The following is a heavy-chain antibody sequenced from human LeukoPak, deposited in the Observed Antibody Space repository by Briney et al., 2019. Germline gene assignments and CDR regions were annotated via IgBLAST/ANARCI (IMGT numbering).Heavy chain of an antibody. D-gene: IGHD3-22*01. CDR1: GYTLTEXX. J-gene: IGHJ1*01. Sequence: ASVKVSCKVSGYTLTEXXXXXXXXAXXXXXXXXXXXXPEDGETMYAQKFQXXXTXXXDTSTDTAYMELSSLRSEDTAVYYCATGITMIVLVTQVYFQHWGQGTLVTVSS. CDR3: ATGITMIVLVTQVYFQH. CDR2: XXPEDGET. V-gene: IGHV1-24*01.